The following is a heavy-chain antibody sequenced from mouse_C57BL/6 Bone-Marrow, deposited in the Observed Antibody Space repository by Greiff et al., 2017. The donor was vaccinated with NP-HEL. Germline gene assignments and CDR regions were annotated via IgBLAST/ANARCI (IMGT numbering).Heavy chain of an antibody. CDR1: DSEVFPIAY. CDR2: ILPSIGRT. D-gene: IGHD1-1*01. J-gene: IGHJ1*03. V-gene: IGHV15-2*01. CDR3: ARGGHYGSSYGYFDV. Sequence: VQLQQSGSELRSPGSSVKLSCKDFDSEVFPIAYMRWVRQKPGHGFEWIGGILPSIGRTIYGEKFEDKATLDADTLSNTAYLELNRLTSEDSAIYYCARGGHYGSSYGYFDVWGTGTTVTVSS.